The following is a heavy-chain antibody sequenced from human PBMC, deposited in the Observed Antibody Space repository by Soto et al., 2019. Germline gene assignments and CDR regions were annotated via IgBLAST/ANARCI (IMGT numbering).Heavy chain of an antibody. Sequence: SETLSLTCAVSGGSISSGGYSWSWMRQPPGKGREGIGYIYHSRSTYYNPYIKSRVTISVERSNNQFSLKLSSVTAADTAVYSCDRGRPVKIDNWFDTWGQGTMVTVSS. CDR2: IYHSRST. D-gene: IGHD2-2*01. CDR3: DRGRPVKIDNWFDT. CDR1: GGSISSGGYS. J-gene: IGHJ5*02. V-gene: IGHV4-30-2*01.